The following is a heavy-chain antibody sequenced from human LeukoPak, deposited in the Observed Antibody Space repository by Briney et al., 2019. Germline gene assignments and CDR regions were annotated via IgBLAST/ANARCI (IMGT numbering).Heavy chain of an antibody. V-gene: IGHV4-30-4*01. Sequence: PSQTLSLTCTVSGGSISSDNDYWSWIRQSPGKGLEWIGYIYHSGSTYYSPSLKSRITISVDTSKNQFSLNLSSVTAADTAVYYCARDLGYCSGGSCYSSWGQGTLVTVSS. CDR3: ARDLGYCSGGSCYSS. CDR1: GGSISSDNDY. CDR2: IYHSGST. J-gene: IGHJ5*02. D-gene: IGHD2-15*01.